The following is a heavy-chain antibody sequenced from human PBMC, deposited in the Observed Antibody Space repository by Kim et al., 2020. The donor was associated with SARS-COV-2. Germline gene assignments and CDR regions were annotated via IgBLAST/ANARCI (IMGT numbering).Heavy chain of an antibody. D-gene: IGHD6-6*01. J-gene: IGHJ4*02. CDR3: ARRAPSAARYYFDY. V-gene: IGHV4-61*09. CDR1: GGSISSGSYY. CDR2: IYTSGST. Sequence: SETLSLTCTVSGGSISSGSYYWSWIRQPAGKGLEWIGHIYTSGSTNYNPSLKSRVTISVDTSKNQFSLKLSSVTAADTAVYYCARRAPSAARYYFDYWGQGTLVTVSS.